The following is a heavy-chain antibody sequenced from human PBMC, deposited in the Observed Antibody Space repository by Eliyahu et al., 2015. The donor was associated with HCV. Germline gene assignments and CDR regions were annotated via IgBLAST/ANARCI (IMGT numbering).Heavy chain of an antibody. Sequence: EVQLLESGGGFVQPGGSLRLXXXASAITFSSYAVSWVRQXPGKGLEXIXSINGRGSXTYYADSVRGRFTISRDNSKNTLYLQMNSLRAEDTAKYYCAKGGAYYDFCLDVWGQGTTVTVSS. V-gene: IGHV3-23*01. CDR2: INGRGSXT. J-gene: IGHJ6*02. CDR1: AITFSSYA. CDR3: AKGGAYYDFCLDV. D-gene: IGHD3-3*01.